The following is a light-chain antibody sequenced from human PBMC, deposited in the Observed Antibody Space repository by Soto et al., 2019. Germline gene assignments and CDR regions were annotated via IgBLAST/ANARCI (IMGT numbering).Light chain of an antibody. J-gene: IGKJ4*01. V-gene: IGKV3-20*01. CDR2: GAS. CDR3: QHYRTS. Sequence: EIVLTQSPGTLSLSPGERATLSCRASQGVSSSYLAWYQQKPGQPPRLLIYGASSRATGIPDRFSGSGSGTDFPLTITRLEPVDFAVYYCQHYRTSFGGGTKVEIK. CDR1: QGVSSSY.